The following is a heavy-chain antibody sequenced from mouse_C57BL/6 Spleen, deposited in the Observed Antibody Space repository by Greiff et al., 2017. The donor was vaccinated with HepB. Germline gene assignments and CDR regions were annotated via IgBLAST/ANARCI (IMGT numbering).Heavy chain of an antibody. CDR2: IDPNSGGT. CDR3: ARPHYGYDGDAMDY. D-gene: IGHD2-2*01. V-gene: IGHV1-72*01. Sequence: QVQLKQPGAELVKPGASVKLSCKASGYTFTSYWMHWVKQRPGRGLEWIGRIDPNSGGTKYNEKFKSKATLTVDKPSSTAYMQLSSLTSEDSAVYYCARPHYGYDGDAMDYWGQGTSVTVSS. J-gene: IGHJ4*01. CDR1: GYTFTSYW.